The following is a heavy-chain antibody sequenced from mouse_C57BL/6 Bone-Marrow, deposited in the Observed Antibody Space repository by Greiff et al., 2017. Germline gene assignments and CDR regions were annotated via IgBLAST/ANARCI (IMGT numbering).Heavy chain of an antibody. V-gene: IGHV14-4*01. J-gene: IGHJ2*01. Sequence: VQLKESGAELVRPGASVKLSCTASGFNIKDDYMHWVKQRPEQGLEWIGWIDPENGDTEYASKFQGKATITADTSSNTAYLQLSSLTSEDTAVYYCTVDGYFLFDYGGQGTTLTVSS. CDR2: IDPENGDT. CDR1: GFNIKDDY. CDR3: TVDGYFLFDY. D-gene: IGHD2-3*01.